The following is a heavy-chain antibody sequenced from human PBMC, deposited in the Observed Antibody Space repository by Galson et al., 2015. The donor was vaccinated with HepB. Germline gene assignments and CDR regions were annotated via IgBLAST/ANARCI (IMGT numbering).Heavy chain of an antibody. V-gene: IGHV3-23*01. CDR3: AKDGGDPRYCSSTSCYFDWFDP. J-gene: IGHJ5*02. CDR1: GFTFSSYA. D-gene: IGHD2-2*01. CDR2: ISGSGGST. Sequence: SLRLSCAASGFTFSSYAMSWVRQAPGKGLEWVSAISGSGGSTYYADSVKGRFTISRDNSKNTLYLQMNSLRAEDTAVYYCAKDGGDPRYCSSTSCYFDWFDPWGQGTLVTVSS.